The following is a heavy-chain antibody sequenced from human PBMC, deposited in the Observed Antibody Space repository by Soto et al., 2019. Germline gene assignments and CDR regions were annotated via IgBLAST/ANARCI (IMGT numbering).Heavy chain of an antibody. CDR2: IWSDGSNE. CDR1: GFICSSSG. CDR3: ARDIGSAPFDY. Sequence: PWGSLRLSCAASGFICSSSGMHWVRQAPGKGLEWVAVIWSDGSNENYADSVKGRFTISRDNSKNTLFLQMNSLRAEDTAVYYCARDIGSAPFDYWGLGTLVTVSS. D-gene: IGHD1-26*01. J-gene: IGHJ4*02. V-gene: IGHV3-33*01.